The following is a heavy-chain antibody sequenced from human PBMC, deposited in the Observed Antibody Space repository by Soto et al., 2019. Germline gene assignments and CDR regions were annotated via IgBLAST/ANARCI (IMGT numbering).Heavy chain of an antibody. CDR3: ATESSGSSPLHFDF. Sequence: SETLSLTCSVSGGSVSSGVHYWSWIRQPPGKGLEWIGYVYYTGSTYYNPSLESRVTISLDTSKNQFSLKMKSVTASDAAVYYCATESSGSSPLHFDFWGQGALVTVSS. J-gene: IGHJ4*02. CDR2: VYYTGST. V-gene: IGHV4-30-4*01. CDR1: GGSVSSGVHY. D-gene: IGHD6-19*01.